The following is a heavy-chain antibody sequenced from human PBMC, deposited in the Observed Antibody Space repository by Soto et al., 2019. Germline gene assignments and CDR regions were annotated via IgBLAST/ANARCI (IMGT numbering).Heavy chain of an antibody. CDR3: AKEGPTRYYYGMDV. CDR1: GFTFSSYG. J-gene: IGHJ6*02. CDR2: ISYDGSNK. V-gene: IGHV3-30*18. D-gene: IGHD1-1*01. Sequence: VQLLESGGGLVQPGGSLRLSCAASGFTFSSYGMHWVRQAPGKGLEWVAVISYDGSNKYYADSVKGRFTISRDNSKNTLYLQMNSLRAEDTAVYYCAKEGPTRYYYGMDVWGQGTTVTVSS.